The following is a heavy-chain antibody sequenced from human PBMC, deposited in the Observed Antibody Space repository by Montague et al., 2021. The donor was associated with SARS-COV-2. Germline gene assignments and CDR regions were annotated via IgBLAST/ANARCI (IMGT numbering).Heavy chain of an antibody. CDR3: ARLLRSCTNGVCRTYYYYAMDV. CDR1: GGSISGYY. CDR2: IYYSGST. D-gene: IGHD2-8*01. J-gene: IGHJ6*02. Sequence: SETLSLTCTVSGGSISGYYWSWIRQPPGKGLEWIGYIYYSGSTKYNPFLESRVTVSVDRSKNQVFLKLSSVTAADTAVYYCARLLRSCTNGVCRTYYYYAMDVWGQGTTVTVSS. V-gene: IGHV4-59*01.